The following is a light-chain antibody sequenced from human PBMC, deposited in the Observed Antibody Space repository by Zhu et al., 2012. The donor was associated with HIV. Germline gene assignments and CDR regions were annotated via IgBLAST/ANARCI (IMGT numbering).Light chain of an antibody. V-gene: IGKV3-20*01. CDR1: QSVINNY. Sequence: EIVLTQSPGTLSLSPGERATLSCRASQSVINNYLGWYQQKPGQAPRLLIYGASSRATGIPDRFSGSGSGTDFTLTISRLEPEDFAMYYCQQYGNSLFTFGPGTKVDI. J-gene: IGKJ3*01. CDR3: QQYGNSLFT. CDR2: GAS.